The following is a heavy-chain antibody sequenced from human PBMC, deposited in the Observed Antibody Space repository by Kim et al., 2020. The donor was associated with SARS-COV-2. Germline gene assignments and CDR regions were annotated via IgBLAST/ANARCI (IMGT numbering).Heavy chain of an antibody. CDR3: ARQKGSFGYSFDY. V-gene: IGHV4-34*01. D-gene: IGHD3-10*01. Sequence: TYDPPLESRVTRPVDTSKNQFSLNLRSVTAADTAVYYCARQKGSFGYSFDYWGHGTLVTVSS. J-gene: IGHJ4*01.